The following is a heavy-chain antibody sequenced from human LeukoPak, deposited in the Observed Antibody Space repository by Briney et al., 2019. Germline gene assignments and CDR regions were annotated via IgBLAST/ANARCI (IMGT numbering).Heavy chain of an antibody. V-gene: IGHV5-51*01. CDR3: AXXYGAYLPHYFDL. J-gene: IGHJ4*02. CDR1: GYTFTNYW. D-gene: IGHD4/OR15-4a*01. Sequence: GESLKISCTTSGYTFTNYWVAWVRQMPGKGLEWIGVIHPGESDLRYRPSFRGQVTISADKSISTAYLQWTSLRASDSVIYYCAXXYGAYLPHYFDLWGQGTLVTVSS. CDR2: IHPGESDL.